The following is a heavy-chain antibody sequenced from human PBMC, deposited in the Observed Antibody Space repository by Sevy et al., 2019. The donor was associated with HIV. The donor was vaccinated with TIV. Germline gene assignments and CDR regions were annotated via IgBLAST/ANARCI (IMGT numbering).Heavy chain of an antibody. J-gene: IGHJ3*02. Sequence: SETLSLTCTVSGGSINSDPWNWIRQPPGKGLEWIGYVYYTGGTNYNTSLKNRVTISVDRTKNQFSLKLTSVTAADTAVYYCARRNDFDIWGQGTMVTVSS. CDR2: VYYTGGT. V-gene: IGHV4-59*08. CDR1: GGSINSDP. CDR3: ARRNDFDI.